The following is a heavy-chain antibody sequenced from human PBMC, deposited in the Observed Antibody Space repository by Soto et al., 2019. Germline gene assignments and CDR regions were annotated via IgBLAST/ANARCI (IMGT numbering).Heavy chain of an antibody. CDR2: MSHRGGT. CDR1: GGSVNSGNYY. D-gene: IGHD1-1*01. CDR3: ARVERGTATTVVDAFDI. J-gene: IGHJ3*02. Sequence: QVQLQQWGAGLLKPSETLSLTCAVFGGSVNSGNYYWRWIRQPPGQGLEWIGEMSHRGGTHFNPSLKSRVTISVDTAKNQFSQKMSSVTAADTALYYCARVERGTATTVVDAFDIWGPGTMVTVSS. V-gene: IGHV4-34*01.